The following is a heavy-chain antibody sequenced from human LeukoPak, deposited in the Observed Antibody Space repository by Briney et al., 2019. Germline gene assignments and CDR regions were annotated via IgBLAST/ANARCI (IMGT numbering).Heavy chain of an antibody. J-gene: IGHJ3*02. V-gene: IGHV4-4*07. D-gene: IGHD3-22*01. CDR1: DGSMNSYY. CDR2: IHASGST. Sequence: SETLSLTCTVSDGSMNSYYWNWIRQPAGKGLEWIGRIHASGSTNYNPSLKSRVIMSLDTSKKQFSLKLSTVSAADTAVYYCARPVGGYYDGRGAFEIWGQGTMVTVSS. CDR3: ARPVGGYYDGRGAFEI.